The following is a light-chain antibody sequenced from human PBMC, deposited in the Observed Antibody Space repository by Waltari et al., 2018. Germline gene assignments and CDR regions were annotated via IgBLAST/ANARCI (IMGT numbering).Light chain of an antibody. Sequence: QSVLTQPPSVSGAPGHRVTVSCPVSTPNIGAGYRVHWYQQVQGSAPKLLIYGDTNRPSGVPDRFSASKSGTSASLAIAGLLAEDEAEYYCQAYDSGLGGVLFGGGTKLTVL. CDR2: GDT. CDR1: TPNIGAGYR. V-gene: IGLV1-40*01. CDR3: QAYDSGLGGVL. J-gene: IGLJ2*01.